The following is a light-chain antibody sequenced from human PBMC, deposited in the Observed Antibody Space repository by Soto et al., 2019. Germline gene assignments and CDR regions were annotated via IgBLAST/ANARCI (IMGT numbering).Light chain of an antibody. V-gene: IGLV2-8*01. Sequence: QSALTQPPSASGSLGQSVTISCTGTSGDVGHYNYVSWYQQQPGKAPKLMIYEVTKRPSGVPDRFSGSKSGNTASLTVSGLQAEDEADYYCSSYVDSFSVIFGGGTQLTVL. CDR1: SGDVGHYNY. CDR2: EVT. CDR3: SSYVDSFSVI. J-gene: IGLJ2*01.